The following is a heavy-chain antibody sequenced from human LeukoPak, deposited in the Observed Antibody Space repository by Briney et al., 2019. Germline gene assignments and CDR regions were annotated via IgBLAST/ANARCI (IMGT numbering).Heavy chain of an antibody. CDR1: GFTFSSYS. CDR2: TSGSGGST. Sequence: PGGSLRLSCAASGFTFSSYSMSWVRQAPGKGLEWVSATSGSGGSTYYADSVKGRFTISRDNSKNTLYLQMNSLRAEDTAVYYCAKDLLLWFGEPVPDYWGQGTLVTVSS. D-gene: IGHD3-10*01. J-gene: IGHJ4*02. V-gene: IGHV3-23*01. CDR3: AKDLLLWFGEPVPDY.